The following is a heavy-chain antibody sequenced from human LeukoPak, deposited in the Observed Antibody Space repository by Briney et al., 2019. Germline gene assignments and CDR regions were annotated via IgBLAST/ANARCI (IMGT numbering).Heavy chain of an antibody. CDR3: ARGSAAGDFDY. CDR2: ISSSSSYI. V-gene: IGHV3-21*01. Sequence: GGSLRLSCAASGFTFSSYSMNWVRQAPGKGLEWVSSISSSSSYIYYADSVKGRFTISRDNAKNSLYLQMNSLRAEDTAVYYCARGSAAGDFDYWGQGTLVTVSS. D-gene: IGHD6-13*01. J-gene: IGHJ4*02. CDR1: GFTFSSYS.